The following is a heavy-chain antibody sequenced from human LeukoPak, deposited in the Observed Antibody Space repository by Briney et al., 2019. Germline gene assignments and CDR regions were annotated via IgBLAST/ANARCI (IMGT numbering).Heavy chain of an antibody. CDR2: IYNSGST. CDR1: GGSFSGYY. Sequence: PSETLSLTCAVYGGSFSGYYWSWIRQPPGKGLEWIGYIYNSGSTNYNPSLKSRVTISVDTSKNQFSLKLSSVTTADTAVYYCARVAAGGIEYWGQGTLVTVSS. CDR3: ARVAAGGIEY. V-gene: IGHV4-59*01. D-gene: IGHD6-13*01. J-gene: IGHJ4*02.